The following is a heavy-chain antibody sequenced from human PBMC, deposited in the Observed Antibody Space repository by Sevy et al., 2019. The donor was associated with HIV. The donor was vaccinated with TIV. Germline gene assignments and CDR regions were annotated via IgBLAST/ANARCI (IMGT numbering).Heavy chain of an antibody. D-gene: IGHD1-26*01. Sequence: SETLSLTCTVSGGSITSLYWNWIRQPPGKGLEWIANIYYNGHINYNPSLKSRVTLSLATSKNQFSLRLSSVTAADTAMYYCAGENAWGRGYSWGQGTLFTVSS. V-gene: IGHV4-59*11. J-gene: IGHJ4*02. CDR2: IYYNGHI. CDR1: GGSITSLY. CDR3: AGENAWGRGYS.